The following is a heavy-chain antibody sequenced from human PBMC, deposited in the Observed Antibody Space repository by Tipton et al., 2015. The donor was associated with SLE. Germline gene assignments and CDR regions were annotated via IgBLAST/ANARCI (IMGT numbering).Heavy chain of an antibody. CDR2: ISYDGTNK. CDR3: AREWYLDYSDAFDI. Sequence: RSLRLSCAASGFTFSSYAMHWVRQAPGKGLEWVAVISYDGTNKYYADSVKGRFTISRDNSKNTLYLQMNSLRAEDTAVYYCAREWYLDYSDAFDIWGQGTMVTVSS. CDR1: GFTFSSYA. V-gene: IGHV3-30-3*01. D-gene: IGHD4-11*01. J-gene: IGHJ3*02.